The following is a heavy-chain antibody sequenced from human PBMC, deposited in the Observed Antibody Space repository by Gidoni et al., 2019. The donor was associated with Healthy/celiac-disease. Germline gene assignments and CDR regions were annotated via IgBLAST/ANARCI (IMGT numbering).Heavy chain of an antibody. Sequence: QVQLVESGGGVVQPGRSLRLSCAASVFTFSSYGMHWVRQAPGKGLEWVAVISYDGSNKYYADSVKGRFTISRDNSKNTLYLQMNSLRAEDTAVYYCAKSYGSGVGGAFDIWGQGTMVTVSS. V-gene: IGHV3-30*18. CDR1: VFTFSSYG. D-gene: IGHD3-10*01. CDR2: ISYDGSNK. CDR3: AKSYGSGVGGAFDI. J-gene: IGHJ3*02.